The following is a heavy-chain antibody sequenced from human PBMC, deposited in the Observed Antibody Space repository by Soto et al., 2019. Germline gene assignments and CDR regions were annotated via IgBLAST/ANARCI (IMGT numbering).Heavy chain of an antibody. D-gene: IGHD3-16*01. CDR3: TRDGGAGMDV. CDR1: GYSFSSFS. Sequence: SVKVSCKASGYSFSSFSVHWVRQAPVQSLEWIGWTNAANGYIEYSLDLQGRVTITRGTSVNTVYMQLSSLTSEDGAVYYCTRDGGAGMDVWGQGTTVIVSS. V-gene: IGHV1-3*02. CDR2: TNAANGYI. J-gene: IGHJ6*02.